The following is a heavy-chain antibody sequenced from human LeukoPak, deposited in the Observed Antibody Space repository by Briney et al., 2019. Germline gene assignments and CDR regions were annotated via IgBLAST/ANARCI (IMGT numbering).Heavy chain of an antibody. CDR3: ARVNSSGSFHDY. D-gene: IGHD6-19*01. CDR1: SGSISNYH. Sequence: PSETLSLTCTVSSGSISNYHWSWIRQPAGKGLEWIGRISATGNTNYNPSLTSRVTISVDKSKNQFSLNLNSVTAADTAVYFCARVNSSGSFHDYWGQGARVTVSS. V-gene: IGHV4-4*07. J-gene: IGHJ4*02. CDR2: ISATGNT.